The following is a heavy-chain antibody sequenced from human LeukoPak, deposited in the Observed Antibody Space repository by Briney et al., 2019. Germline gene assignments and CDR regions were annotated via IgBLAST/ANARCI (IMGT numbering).Heavy chain of an antibody. J-gene: IGHJ4*02. D-gene: IGHD4-11*01. Sequence: ASVKVSCKASGYPFTSYGISWVRQAPGQGLEWMGWIRGYNSKTNYTQNLQGRVTMTTDTSTSTAYVELGSLRSDDMAVYCCARDRVYDYSNPRGFDYWGQGTLVTVSS. V-gene: IGHV1-18*03. CDR3: ARDRVYDYSNPRGFDY. CDR2: IRGYNSKT. CDR1: GYPFTSYG.